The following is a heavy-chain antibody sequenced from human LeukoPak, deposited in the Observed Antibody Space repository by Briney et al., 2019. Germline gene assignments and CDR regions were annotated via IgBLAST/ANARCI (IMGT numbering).Heavy chain of an antibody. CDR1: GFTFSSYE. CDR3: ARDPSGAYFDY. CDR2: ISSSGSTI. J-gene: IGHJ4*02. D-gene: IGHD3-10*01. Sequence: GGSLRLSCAASGFTFSSYEMNWVRQAPGKGLEWVSYISSSGSTIYYADSVKGRFTISRDNAKSSLYLQMNSLRAEDTAVYYCARDPSGAYFDYWGQGTLVTVSS. V-gene: IGHV3-48*03.